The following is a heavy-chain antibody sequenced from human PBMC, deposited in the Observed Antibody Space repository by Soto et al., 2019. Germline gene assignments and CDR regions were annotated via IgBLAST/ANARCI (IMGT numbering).Heavy chain of an antibody. CDR3: ARGDLGWGYAFDL. V-gene: IGHV4-59*01. D-gene: IGHD6-19*01. CDR2: IYYSGST. Sequence: PSETLSLTCTVSGGSISSYYWSWIRQPPGKGLEWIGYIYYSGSTNYNPSLKSRVTISVDTSKNQFSLKLSSVTAAATXVYXXARGDLGWGYAFDLWGQGTMVTVSS. CDR1: GGSISSYY. J-gene: IGHJ3*01.